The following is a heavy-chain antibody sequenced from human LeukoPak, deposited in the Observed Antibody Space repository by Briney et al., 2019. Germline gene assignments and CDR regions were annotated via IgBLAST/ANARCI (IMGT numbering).Heavy chain of an antibody. V-gene: IGHV1-69*04. CDR3: AGPRIVGGYGDAFDI. D-gene: IGHD1-26*01. Sequence: SVKVSCKASGGTFSSYAISWVRQAPGQGLEWMGRIIPILGIANYAQKFQGRVTITADKSTSTAHMELSSLRSEDTAVYYCAGPRIVGGYGDAFDIWGQGTMVTASS. CDR1: GGTFSSYA. CDR2: IIPILGIA. J-gene: IGHJ3*02.